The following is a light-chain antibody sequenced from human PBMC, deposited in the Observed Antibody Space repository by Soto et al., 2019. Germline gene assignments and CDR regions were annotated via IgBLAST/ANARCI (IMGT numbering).Light chain of an antibody. J-gene: IGLJ1*01. Sequence: QSALTQPASVSGSPGQSITISCTGTSSDVGSYNLVSWYQQHPGKAPKFTIYEGTKRPSGVSNRFSVSKSGDTASLTISGLQAEDEADYYCCSYAGSSTFVFGTGTKVT. CDR1: SSDVGSYNL. V-gene: IGLV2-23*01. CDR2: EGT. CDR3: CSYAGSSTFV.